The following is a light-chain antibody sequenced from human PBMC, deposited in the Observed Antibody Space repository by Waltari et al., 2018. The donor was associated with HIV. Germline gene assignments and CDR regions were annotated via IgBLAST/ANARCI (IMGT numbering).Light chain of an antibody. CDR3: QQYYDTPYT. CDR2: WAS. Sequence: DIVMTQSPDSLAVSLGERATINCKSRQSILSTAGNRHYLAWYQQRPGQAPNLLMYWASTRESGVPDRFSGSGSGTDFTLTISSLQAEDVAVYYCQQYYDTPYTFGQGTKLDI. V-gene: IGKV4-1*01. J-gene: IGKJ2*01. CDR1: QSILSTAGNRHY.